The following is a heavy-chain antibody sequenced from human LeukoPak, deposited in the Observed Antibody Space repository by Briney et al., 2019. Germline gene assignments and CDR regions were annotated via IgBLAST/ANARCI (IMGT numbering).Heavy chain of an antibody. CDR3: TRDPDGTTDFDY. CDR2: INVRNGKT. J-gene: IGHJ4*02. V-gene: IGHV1-18*01. CDR1: GYTFTNYG. Sequence: ASVSVSCKASGYTFTNYGISWVRQAPGQGLEWMGWINVRNGKTNYAQKFQGRVSVTTDTSTNTAYMELRSLRSDDTAVYYCTRDPDGTTDFDYWGQGTRVTVSS. D-gene: IGHD1/OR15-1a*01.